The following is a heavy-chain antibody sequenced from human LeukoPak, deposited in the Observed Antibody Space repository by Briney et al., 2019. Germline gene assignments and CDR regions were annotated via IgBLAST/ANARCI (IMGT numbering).Heavy chain of an antibody. J-gene: IGHJ6*03. CDR1: GYIFIGYY. Sequence: ASVKVSCKASGYIFIGYYMHWVRQAPGKGLEWMGRINPNSGGTKYEQKFKGRVTMTRDTSIRTAYMELSRLRSDDTAVYYCARGGLILRYFVDYYYYYMDVWGKGTTVTVSS. D-gene: IGHD3-9*01. CDR3: ARGGLILRYFVDYYYYYMDV. V-gene: IGHV1-2*06. CDR2: INPNSGGT.